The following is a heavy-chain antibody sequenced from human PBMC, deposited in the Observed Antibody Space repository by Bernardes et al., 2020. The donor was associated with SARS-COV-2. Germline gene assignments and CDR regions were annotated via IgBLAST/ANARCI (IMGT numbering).Heavy chain of an antibody. CDR2: IDWEGDT. CDR3: SRIVSGWYPYDAFDM. J-gene: IGHJ3*02. Sequence: SGPTLVKPTQTLTLTCTVSGFSLSTSGMCVTWIRQAPGKALEWLALIDWEGDTFYNTSLKTRLAISRDTSKNQVVLTVTSIDSVDTGTYYCSRIVSGWYPYDAFDMWGHGAKVTVSS. D-gene: IGHD6-19*01. CDR1: GFSLSTSGMC. V-gene: IGHV2-70*01.